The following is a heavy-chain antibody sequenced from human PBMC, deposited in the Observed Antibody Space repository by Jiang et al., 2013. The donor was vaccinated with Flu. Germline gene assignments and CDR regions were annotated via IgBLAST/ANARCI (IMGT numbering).Heavy chain of an antibody. D-gene: IGHD6-19*01. CDR3: AREEGEQWLEFDR. CDR2: ISAYNGNT. J-gene: IGHJ4*02. V-gene: IGHV1-18*01. Sequence: APGQGLERMGWISAYNGNTNYAQKLQGRVTMTTDTSTSTAYMELRSLRSDDTAVYYCAREEGEQWLEFDRWGLGTLVTVSS.